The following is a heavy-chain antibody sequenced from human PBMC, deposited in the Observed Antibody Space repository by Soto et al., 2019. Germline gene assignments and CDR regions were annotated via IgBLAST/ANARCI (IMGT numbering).Heavy chain of an antibody. Sequence: SETLSLTCTVSGGSINSGGYSWTWIRQPPGKGLEWIGSIYYSGSTYYNPSLKSRVTISVDTSENQFSLKLSSVTAADTAVYYCARQEYSSGWYDWFDPWGQGTLVTVSS. J-gene: IGHJ5*02. V-gene: IGHV4-30-2*03. CDR2: IYYSGST. CDR3: ARQEYSSGWYDWFDP. CDR1: GGSINSGGYS. D-gene: IGHD6-19*01.